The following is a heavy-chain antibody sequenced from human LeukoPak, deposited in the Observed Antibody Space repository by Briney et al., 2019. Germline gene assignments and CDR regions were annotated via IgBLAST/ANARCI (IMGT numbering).Heavy chain of an antibody. CDR3: ATYSRVRGVKLYWFDP. Sequence: PSETLSLTRTVSGGSISTYYWSWIRQPPGKGLEWIGYIYYSGSTNYSPSLKSRVTISVDTSKNQFSLKLSSVTAADTAVYYCATYSRVRGVKLYWFDPWGQGTLVTVSS. V-gene: IGHV4-59*08. J-gene: IGHJ5*02. CDR1: GGSISTYY. D-gene: IGHD3-10*01. CDR2: IYYSGST.